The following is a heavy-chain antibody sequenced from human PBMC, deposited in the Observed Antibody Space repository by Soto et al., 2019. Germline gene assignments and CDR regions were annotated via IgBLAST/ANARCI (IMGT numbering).Heavy chain of an antibody. CDR2: VSKSGDST. V-gene: IGHV3-23*01. J-gene: IGHJ4*02. CDR3: AKDTYGFALDY. D-gene: IGHD3-3*01. CDR1: GFTFSSYA. Sequence: EVQLLESGGGLVQPGGSLRLSCAASGFTFSSYAMSWVRQAPGKGLEWVSGVSKSGDSTHYADSVKGRFTISRDNSKNTRNLKMNSLRAEDRAVYSCAKDTYGFALDYWGQGTLVTVSS.